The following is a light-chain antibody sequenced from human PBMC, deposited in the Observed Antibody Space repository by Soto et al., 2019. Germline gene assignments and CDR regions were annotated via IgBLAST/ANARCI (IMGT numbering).Light chain of an antibody. V-gene: IGKV1-39*01. CDR1: QTISYY. J-gene: IGKJ5*01. CDR3: QQTHSFPIT. CDR2: AAS. Sequence: DIQMTQSPSSLSASVGDRVTITCRASQTISYYLNWYQQKPGVSPKLLIYAASTLKGGVPSRFGGSGSGTDFTLTISSLQPEDFAIYYCQQTHSFPITFGQGTRLEIK.